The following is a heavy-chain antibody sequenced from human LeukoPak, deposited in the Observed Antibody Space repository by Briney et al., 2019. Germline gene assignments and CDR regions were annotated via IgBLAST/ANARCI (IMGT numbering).Heavy chain of an antibody. CDR1: GFTFSGFS. J-gene: IGHJ4*02. V-gene: IGHV3-7*01. Sequence: PGGSLRLSCAASGFTFSGFSMSWVRQSLTKGLEWVANIKQDGSERYYVDSVKGRFTISRDNAKNSLSLQMNNLRVEDTAVYYCARAGSHWHYVYWGQGTVVTVSS. CDR2: IKQDGSER. D-gene: IGHD3-10*01. CDR3: ARAGSHWHYVY.